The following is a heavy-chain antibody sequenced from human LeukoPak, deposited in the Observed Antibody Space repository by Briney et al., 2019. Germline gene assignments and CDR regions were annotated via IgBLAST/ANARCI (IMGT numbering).Heavy chain of an antibody. CDR1: GFTFSGSP. V-gene: IGHV3-73*01. Sequence: GGSLRLSCAASGFTFSGSPILWVRQASGKGLEWVGRIRSKADNYATAYAASVQGRCTISRDDSKNTAYLQLNSLKTEDTAVYYCTQSNYWGQGTLVTVSS. J-gene: IGHJ4*02. CDR3: TQSNY. CDR2: IRSKADNYAT.